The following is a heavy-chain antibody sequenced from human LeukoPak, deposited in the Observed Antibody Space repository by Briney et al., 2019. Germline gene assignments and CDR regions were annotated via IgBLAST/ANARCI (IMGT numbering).Heavy chain of an antibody. Sequence: GSLILSCAASGFTFSSYAMHWVRQAPGKGLEWVAVISYDGSNKYYADSVKGRFTISRDNSKNTLYLQMNSLRAEDTAVYYCARDVSFLEWLPYYWGQGTLVTVSS. D-gene: IGHD3-3*02. CDR1: GFTFSSYA. CDR2: ISYDGSNK. V-gene: IGHV3-30*04. CDR3: ARDVSFLEWLPYY. J-gene: IGHJ4*02.